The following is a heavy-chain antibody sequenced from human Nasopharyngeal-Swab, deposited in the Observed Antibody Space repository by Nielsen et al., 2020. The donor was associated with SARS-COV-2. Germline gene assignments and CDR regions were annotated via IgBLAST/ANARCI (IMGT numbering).Heavy chain of an antibody. CDR3: ARGPSSSRFDP. CDR1: GFTFSDYY. CDR2: ISDSGTTM. Sequence: GESLKISCVGPGFTFSDYYMSWIRQAPGKGLEWVSYISDSGTTMYADSVKGRFTISRDNARKSVYLQLNSLRAEDTAVYYCARGPSSSRFDPWGQGSLVTVSS. D-gene: IGHD6-13*01. V-gene: IGHV3-11*01. J-gene: IGHJ5*02.